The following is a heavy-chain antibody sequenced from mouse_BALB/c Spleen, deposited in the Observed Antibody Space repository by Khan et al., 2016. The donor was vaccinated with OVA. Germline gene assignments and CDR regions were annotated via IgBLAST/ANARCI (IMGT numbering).Heavy chain of an antibody. J-gene: IGHJ2*01. CDR2: INPHFGET. V-gene: IGHV1-20*01. CDR1: GYSFTGYF. D-gene: IGHD1-1*01. Sequence: VQLKESGPELVKPGASVKISCQASGYSFTGYFMHWVMQSHGKSLEWIGRINPHFGETFYSQKFVDKATLTVDESSSTAHMELRSLTSEDSAFYYCARIYGSDFVYWGQGTTLTVSS. CDR3: ARIYGSDFVY.